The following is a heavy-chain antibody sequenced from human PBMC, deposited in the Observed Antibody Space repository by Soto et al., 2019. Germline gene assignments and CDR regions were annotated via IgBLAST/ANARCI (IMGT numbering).Heavy chain of an antibody. CDR2: INHSGST. Sequence: GSLRLSCAASGFTFSPYYMSWVRQAPGKGLEWIGEINHSGSTNYNPSLKSRVTISVDTSRNQFSLKLSSVTAADTGVYYCASSSHFHYWGPGILVTVSS. D-gene: IGHD6-6*01. V-gene: IGHV4-34*01. J-gene: IGHJ4*02. CDR1: GFTFSPYY. CDR3: ASSSHFHY.